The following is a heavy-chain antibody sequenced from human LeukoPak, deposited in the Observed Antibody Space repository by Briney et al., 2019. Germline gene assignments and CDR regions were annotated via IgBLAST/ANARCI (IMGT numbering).Heavy chain of an antibody. CDR3: ASGALYFDFWSGYYY. Sequence: GGSLRLSCAASGFTFSSYAMHWVRQAPGKGLEWVSLISHDRNNVYYADSVKGRFTISRDNSKNTQYLQMNSLRAEDTAVYYCASGALYFDFWSGYYYWGQGALVSVSS. CDR2: ISHDRNNV. CDR1: GFTFSSYA. V-gene: IGHV3-30-3*01. J-gene: IGHJ4*02. D-gene: IGHD3-3*01.